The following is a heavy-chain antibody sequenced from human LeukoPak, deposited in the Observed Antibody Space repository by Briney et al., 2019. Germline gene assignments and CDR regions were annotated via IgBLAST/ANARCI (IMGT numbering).Heavy chain of an antibody. CDR3: AHTQVVRGVIVTYYFDY. CDR1: GFSLSTSGVT. CDR2: IYWDDDK. D-gene: IGHD3-10*01. J-gene: IGHJ4*02. Sequence: ESGPTLVKPTQTLTLTCTFSGFSLSTSGVTVGWIRQPPGEALEWLALIYWDDDKRYSPSLKSRLTITKDTSKNQVVLTMTNMDPVDTATYYCAHTQVVRGVIVTYYFDYWGQGTLVTVSS. V-gene: IGHV2-5*02.